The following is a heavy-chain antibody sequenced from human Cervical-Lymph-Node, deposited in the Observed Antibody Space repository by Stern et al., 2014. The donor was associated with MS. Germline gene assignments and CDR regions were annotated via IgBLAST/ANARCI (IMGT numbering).Heavy chain of an antibody. Sequence: VQLVESGAEVTKPWSSVKVSCKASGGTFSKFPSSWVRKAPGQGLEWMGGIFPVFGTPTYAQEFRGRVTITADVSTSTVYMELSSLRSDDTAVYYCALSSETSDRWYSLGYDLWGQGTLVTVSS. D-gene: IGHD6-13*01. CDR2: IFPVFGTP. CDR1: GGTFSKFP. V-gene: IGHV1-69*01. J-gene: IGHJ5*02. CDR3: ALSSETSDRWYSLGYDL.